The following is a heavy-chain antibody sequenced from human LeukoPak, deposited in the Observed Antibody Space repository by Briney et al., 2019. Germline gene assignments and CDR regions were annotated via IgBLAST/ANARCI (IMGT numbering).Heavy chain of an antibody. CDR2: IYYSGST. CDR3: ARGLRGAYSS. J-gene: IGHJ5*02. Sequence: PSETLSLTCVVSGGSISSGGYSWRWIRQPPGKGLEWIGYIYYSGSTYYNPSLKSRLTISLDTSKNQSSLSLSSVTAADTAVYYCARGLRGAYSSWGQGTLVTVSS. V-gene: IGHV4-30-4*07. CDR1: GGSISSGGYS. D-gene: IGHD3-16*01.